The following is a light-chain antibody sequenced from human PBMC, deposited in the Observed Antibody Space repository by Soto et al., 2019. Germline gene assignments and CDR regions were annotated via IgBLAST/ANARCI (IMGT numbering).Light chain of an antibody. Sequence: DIQMTQSPSTLSASVGDRITITCRASQSVSSWLAWYQQKPGKAPKLLIYKASTLESGVPSRFSGSGSETDFPPNISSLQPDDFATYFCQQYNIYPLTFGGGTKVEVK. J-gene: IGKJ4*01. CDR1: QSVSSW. CDR2: KAS. V-gene: IGKV1-5*03. CDR3: QQYNIYPLT.